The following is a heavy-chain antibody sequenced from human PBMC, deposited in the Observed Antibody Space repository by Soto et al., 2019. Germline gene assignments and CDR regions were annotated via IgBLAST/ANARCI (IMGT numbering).Heavy chain of an antibody. J-gene: IGHJ6*03. V-gene: IGHV3-72*01. D-gene: IGHD3-9*01. CDR2: SRNKPNSYTT. Sequence: PGGSLRLSCAASGFTFSDRYMDWVRQAPGKGLEWVGRSRNKPNSYTTEYAASVKGRFTISRDDSENSLYLQMNSLKTEDTAVYYCARAAGLAYDLLPGYRKGHYYMDVWGKGTTVTVSS. CDR3: ARAAGLAYDLLPGYRKGHYYMDV. CDR1: GFTFSDRY.